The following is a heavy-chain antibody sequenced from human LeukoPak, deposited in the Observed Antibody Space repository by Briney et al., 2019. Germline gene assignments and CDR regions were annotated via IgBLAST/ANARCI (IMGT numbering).Heavy chain of an antibody. CDR3: ARGFDILTGYYTHYFDY. V-gene: IGHV3-30*01. CDR2: ISYDGSNK. CDR1: GFTFSSYA. Sequence: GGSLRLSCAASGFTFSSYAMSWVRQAPGKGLEWVAVISYDGSNKYYADSVKGRFTISRDNSKNTLYLQMNSLRAEDTAVYYCARGFDILTGYYTHYFDYWGQGTLATVSS. D-gene: IGHD3-9*01. J-gene: IGHJ4*02.